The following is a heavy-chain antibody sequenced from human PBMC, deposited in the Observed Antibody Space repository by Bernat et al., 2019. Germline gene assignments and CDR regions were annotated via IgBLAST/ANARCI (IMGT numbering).Heavy chain of an antibody. V-gene: IGHV3-53*02. D-gene: IGHD6-13*01. J-gene: IGHJ3*02. CDR2: IYSGGST. CDR1: GFTVSSNY. CDR3: ARGIAAGNDAFDI. Sequence: EVQLVETGGGLIQPGGSLRLSCAASGFTVSSNYMSWVRQAPGKGLEWVSVIYSGGSTYYADYGKGRFTISRDNSKNTLYLQMNSLRAEDTAVYYCARGIAAGNDAFDIWGQGTMVTVSS.